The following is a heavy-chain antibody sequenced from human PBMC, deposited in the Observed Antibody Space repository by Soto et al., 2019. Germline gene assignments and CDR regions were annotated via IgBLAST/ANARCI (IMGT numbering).Heavy chain of an antibody. J-gene: IGHJ3*02. V-gene: IGHV1-24*01. Sequence: ASVKVSCKGAGYTLTVLSMLWVGQAPGKGLEWMGGFDPEDGETIYAQKFQGRVTMTEDTSTDTAYMELSSLRSEDTAVYYCATRYYSSSWYQDAFDIWGQGTMVTVSS. CDR2: FDPEDGET. CDR1: GYTLTVLS. CDR3: ATRYYSSSWYQDAFDI. D-gene: IGHD6-13*01.